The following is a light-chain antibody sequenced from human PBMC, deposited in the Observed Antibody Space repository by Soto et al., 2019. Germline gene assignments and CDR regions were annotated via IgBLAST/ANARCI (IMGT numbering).Light chain of an antibody. CDR3: QQYGRTPGT. Sequence: EIVLTQSPGTLSLSLGERATLSCRASQSVPNNFLAWYQQKPGQAPRLLIYVASSRATGIPDRFSGSGSGTHFTLTIIRLEPEDSAVYHCQQYGRTPGTFGQGTKVEI. J-gene: IGKJ1*01. CDR1: QSVPNNF. CDR2: VAS. V-gene: IGKV3-20*01.